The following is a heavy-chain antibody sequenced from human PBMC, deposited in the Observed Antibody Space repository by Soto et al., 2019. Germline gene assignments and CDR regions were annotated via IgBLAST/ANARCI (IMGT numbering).Heavy chain of an antibody. J-gene: IGHJ6*02. Sequence: GGSLRLSCAASGFTFSSYGMHWVRQAPGKGLEWVAVIWYDGSNKYYADSVKGRFTISRDNSKNTLYLQMNSLRAEDTAVYYCAREFMDGGGWKEYYYYGMDVWGQGTTVTVSS. CDR1: GFTFSSYG. V-gene: IGHV3-33*01. CDR2: IWYDGSNK. D-gene: IGHD6-19*01. CDR3: AREFMDGGGWKEYYYYGMDV.